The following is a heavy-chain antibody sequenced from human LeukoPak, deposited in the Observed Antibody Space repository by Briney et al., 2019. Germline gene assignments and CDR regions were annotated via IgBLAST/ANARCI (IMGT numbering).Heavy chain of an antibody. CDR1: GFTFSSYG. Sequence: GGSLRLXCAASGFTFSSYGMHWVRQAPGKGLEWVAFIRYDGSNKYYADSVKGRFTISRDNSKNTLYLQMNSLRAEDTAVYYCAKDTPYSYGPRKPAYYMDVWGKGTTVTVSS. V-gene: IGHV3-30*02. CDR3: AKDTPYSYGPRKPAYYMDV. D-gene: IGHD5-18*01. CDR2: IRYDGSNK. J-gene: IGHJ6*03.